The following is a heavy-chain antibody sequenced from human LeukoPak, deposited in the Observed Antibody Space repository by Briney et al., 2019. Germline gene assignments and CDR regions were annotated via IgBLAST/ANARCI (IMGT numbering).Heavy chain of an antibody. CDR3: ARHAASGYSLDAFDI. CDR2: SYHSGST. CDR1: GYSISSGYY. V-gene: IGHV4-38-2*01. J-gene: IGHJ3*02. Sequence: SETLSLTCAVSGYSISSGYYWGWIRQPPGKGLEWIGSSYHSGSTYYNPSLKSRVTISVDTSKTQFSLKLSSVPAADTAVYYCARHAASGYSLDAFDIWGQGTMVTVSS. D-gene: IGHD3-22*01.